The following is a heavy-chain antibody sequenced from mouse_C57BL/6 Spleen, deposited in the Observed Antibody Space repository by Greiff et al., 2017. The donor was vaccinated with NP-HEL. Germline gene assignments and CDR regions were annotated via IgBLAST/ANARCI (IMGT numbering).Heavy chain of an antibody. CDR1: GFNIKDYY. CDR2: IDPEDGAT. J-gene: IGHJ2*01. CDR3: ARWGIYYYGSYFDY. D-gene: IGHD1-1*01. Sequence: EVQLQQSGAELVKPGASVKLSCTASGFNIKDYYMHWVKQRTEQGLEWIGRIDPEDGATKYAPKFQGKATITADTSSNTAYLQLSSLTSEDTAVYYCARWGIYYYGSYFDYWGKGTTLTVSS. V-gene: IGHV14-2*01.